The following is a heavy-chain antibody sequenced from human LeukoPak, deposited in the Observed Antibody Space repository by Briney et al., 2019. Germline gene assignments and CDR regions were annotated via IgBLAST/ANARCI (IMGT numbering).Heavy chain of an antibody. CDR1: GFTFSSYG. J-gene: IGHJ5*01. V-gene: IGHV3-30*02. CDR2: IRYDGTNK. Sequence: RSGGSLRLSCAASGFTFSSYGMHWVRQAPGKGLEWVTFIRYDGTNKYYADSVKGRFTISRDNSKNTLYLQMNSLRAEDTAVFYCARARRSGGITMVRGVKDRGWFDSWGQRILVTVSS. CDR3: ARARRSGGITMVRGVKDRGWFDS. D-gene: IGHD3-10*01.